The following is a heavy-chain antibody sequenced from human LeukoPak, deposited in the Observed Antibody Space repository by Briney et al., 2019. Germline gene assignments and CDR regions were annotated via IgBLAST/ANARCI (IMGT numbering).Heavy chain of an antibody. CDR1: GFTFSSYG. CDR2: ISYDGSNK. Sequence: GGSLRLSCAASGFTFSSYGMHWVRQAPGKGLEWVAVISYDGSNKYYADSVKGRFTISRDNSKNKLYLQMNSLRAEDTAVYYCAKDLEPQLVGAADYWGQGTLVTVSS. J-gene: IGHJ4*02. D-gene: IGHD1-26*01. V-gene: IGHV3-30*18. CDR3: AKDLEPQLVGAADY.